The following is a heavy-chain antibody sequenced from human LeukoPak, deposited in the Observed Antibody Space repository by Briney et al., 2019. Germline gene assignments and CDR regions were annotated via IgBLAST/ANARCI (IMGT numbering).Heavy chain of an antibody. Sequence: GASVKVSCKASGYTFTGYYMHWVRQAPGQGLEWMGWINPNSGGTNYAQKFQGRVTMTRDTSISTAYMELSRLRSDDTAVYYCAGQGRVGSLSGWYPYHFDYWGQGTLVTVSS. J-gene: IGHJ4*02. CDR2: INPNSGGT. CDR1: GYTFTGYY. CDR3: AGQGRVGSLSGWYPYHFDY. V-gene: IGHV1-2*02. D-gene: IGHD6-19*01.